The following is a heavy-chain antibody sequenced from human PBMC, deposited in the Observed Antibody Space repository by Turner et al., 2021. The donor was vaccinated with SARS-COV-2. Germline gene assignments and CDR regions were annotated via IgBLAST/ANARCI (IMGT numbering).Heavy chain of an antibody. D-gene: IGHD2-21*01. Sequence: QVQLVESGGGVVQPGRSRRLSCAASGFALSSVSMHWVRQSPGKGLEWVAAISYDGKDKTYADSVKGRFSISRDNSENTLSLQMDSLSPDDTAVYFCARDFVEVVPVITPTYYDYYGLDVWGQGTTVTVSS. CDR3: ARDFVEVVPVITPTYYDYYGLDV. J-gene: IGHJ6*02. CDR1: GFALSSVS. V-gene: IGHV3-30*04. CDR2: ISYDGKDK.